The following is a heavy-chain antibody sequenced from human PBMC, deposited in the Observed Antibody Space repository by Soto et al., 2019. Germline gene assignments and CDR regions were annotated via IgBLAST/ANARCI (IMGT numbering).Heavy chain of an antibody. D-gene: IGHD5-12*01. CDR2: ISGSGDTT. CDR3: AKVKTWTYLDY. V-gene: IGHV3-23*01. J-gene: IGHJ4*02. Sequence: GGSLRLSCAASGFTFSSYAMTWVRQAPGRGLEWVSSISGSGDTTYYADSVKGRFTISRDNAKSTLYRQMNSLRAEDTAVYYCAKVKTWTYLDYWAREPWSPSPQ. CDR1: GFTFSSYA.